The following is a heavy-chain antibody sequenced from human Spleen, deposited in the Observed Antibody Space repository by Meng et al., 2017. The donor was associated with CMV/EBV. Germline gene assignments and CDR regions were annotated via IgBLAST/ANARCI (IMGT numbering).Heavy chain of an antibody. V-gene: IGHV3-48*03. J-gene: IGHJ3*02. CDR1: GFTFSSYE. Sequence: GESLKLSCATSGFTFSSYEMNWVRQAPGKGLEWVSYISSSGSTIYYADSVKGRFTISRDNAKNSLYLQMNSLRAEDTAVYYCAREGYCSGGSCYLDAFDIWGQGTMVTVSS. CDR3: AREGYCSGGSCYLDAFDI. CDR2: ISSSGSTI. D-gene: IGHD2-15*01.